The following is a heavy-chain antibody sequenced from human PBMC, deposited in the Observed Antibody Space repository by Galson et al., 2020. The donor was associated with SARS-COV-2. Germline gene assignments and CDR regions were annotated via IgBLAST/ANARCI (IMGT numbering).Heavy chain of an antibody. Sequence: GGSLRLSCAASGFDFYNYAIGWVRQAPGKGLEWVSSISNTGDITYYADSVKGRFTISRDNSKRTLSLQLNSLRAEDRGIYYCATGSGSFHTHGNWFDPWGQGTLVTVSS. D-gene: IGHD1-26*01. J-gene: IGHJ5*02. CDR1: GFDFYNYA. CDR2: ISNTGDIT. CDR3: ATGSGSFHTHGNWFDP. V-gene: IGHV3-23*01.